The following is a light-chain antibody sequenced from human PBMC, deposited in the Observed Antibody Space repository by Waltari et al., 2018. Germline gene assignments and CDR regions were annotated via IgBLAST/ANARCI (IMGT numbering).Light chain of an antibody. V-gene: IGKV3-20*01. CDR2: EAS. Sequence: EIVLTQSPGTLSLSPGERATLSCRASQNIGRYLVWYQQKPGQAPRLLIYEASRRATGIPDRFSGSGSGTDFSLTISRLEPEDFAIYYCQNHERLPATFGQGTKWKSN. CDR1: QNIGRY. J-gene: IGKJ1*01. CDR3: QNHERLPAT.